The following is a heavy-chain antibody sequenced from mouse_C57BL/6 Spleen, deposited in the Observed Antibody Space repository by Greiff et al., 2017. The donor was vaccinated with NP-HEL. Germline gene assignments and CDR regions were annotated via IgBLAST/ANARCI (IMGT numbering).Heavy chain of an antibody. D-gene: IGHD1-1*01. V-gene: IGHV1-9*01. CDR1: GYTFTGYW. CDR3: ARGIPHYYGSSYYFDY. J-gene: IGHJ2*01. CDR2: ILPGSGST. Sequence: QVQLQQSGAELMKPGASVKLSCKATGYTFTGYWIEWVKQRPGHGLEWIGEILPGSGSTNYNEKFKGKATFTADTSSNTAYMQLSSLTTEDSAIYYCARGIPHYYGSSYYFDYWGQGTTLTVSS.